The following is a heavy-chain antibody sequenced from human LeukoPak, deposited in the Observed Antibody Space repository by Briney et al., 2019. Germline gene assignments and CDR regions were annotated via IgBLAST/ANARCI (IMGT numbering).Heavy chain of an antibody. V-gene: IGHV3-11*01. Sequence: GGSLRLSCAASGFTFSDYYMSWIRQAPGKGLEWVSYISSSGSTIYYADSVKGRFTISRDNAKNSLYLQMNSLRAEDMALYYCAKDRSYSSSWGGYFDYWGQGTLVTVSS. CDR3: AKDRSYSSSWGGYFDY. CDR2: ISSSGSTI. CDR1: GFTFSDYY. J-gene: IGHJ4*02. D-gene: IGHD6-13*01.